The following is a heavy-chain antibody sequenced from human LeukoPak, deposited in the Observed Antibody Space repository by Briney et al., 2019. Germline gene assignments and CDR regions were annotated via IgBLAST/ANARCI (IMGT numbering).Heavy chain of an antibody. Sequence: GGSLRLSCAASGFTFSSYAMSWVRQAPGKGLEWVSAISGSGGSTYYADSVKGRFTISRDNSKNTLYLQMNSLRAEDTAVYYCAKGDQAYSSGLMDYWGQGTLVTVSS. CDR3: AKGDQAYSSGLMDY. CDR1: GFTFSSYA. D-gene: IGHD6-19*01. V-gene: IGHV3-23*01. J-gene: IGHJ4*02. CDR2: ISGSGGST.